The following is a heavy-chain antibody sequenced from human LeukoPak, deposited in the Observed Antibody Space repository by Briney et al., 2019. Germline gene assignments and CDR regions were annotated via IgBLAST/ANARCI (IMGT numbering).Heavy chain of an antibody. V-gene: IGHV4-34*01. CDR2: IYHSGST. J-gene: IGHJ4*02. CDR1: GGSFSGYY. Sequence: SETLSLTCAVYGGSFSGYYWSWIRQPPGKGLEWIGEIYHSGSTNYNPSLKSRVTISVDKSKNQFSLKLSSVTAADTAVYYCAREGTNIAAPYWGQGTLVTVSS. D-gene: IGHD6-6*01. CDR3: AREGTNIAAPY.